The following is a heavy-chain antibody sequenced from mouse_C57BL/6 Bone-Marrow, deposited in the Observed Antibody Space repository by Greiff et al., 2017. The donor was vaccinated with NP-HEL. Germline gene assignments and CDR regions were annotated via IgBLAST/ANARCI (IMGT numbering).Heavy chain of an antibody. CDR1: GYTFTSYW. CDR3: ARSYYYGSSYDWYFDV. J-gene: IGHJ1*03. D-gene: IGHD1-1*01. Sequence: QVQLQQPGAELVKPGASVKLSCKASGYTFTSYWMQWVKQRPGQGLEWIGEIDPSESYTNYNQKFKGKATLTVDTSSSTAYMQLSSLTSDDSAVYYCARSYYYGSSYDWYFDVWGTGTTVTVSS. CDR2: IDPSESYT. V-gene: IGHV1-50*01.